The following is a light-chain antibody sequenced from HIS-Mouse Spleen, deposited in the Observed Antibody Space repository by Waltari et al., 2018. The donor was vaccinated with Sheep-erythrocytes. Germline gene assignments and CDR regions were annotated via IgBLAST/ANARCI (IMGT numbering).Light chain of an antibody. CDR3: QQYNSSLT. J-gene: IGKJ3*01. CDR2: KAS. Sequence: DIQMTQSPSTLSASVGDRVTITCRASQSISSWLAWYQQKPGKAPKLLIYKASSLESGVPSRFSGSGSGTEFTLTISSLQPDDFATYYCQQYNSSLTFGPVTKVDIK. V-gene: IGKV1-5*03. CDR1: QSISSW.